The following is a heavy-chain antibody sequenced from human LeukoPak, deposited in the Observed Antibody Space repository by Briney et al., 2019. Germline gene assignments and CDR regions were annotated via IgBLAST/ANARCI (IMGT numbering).Heavy chain of an antibody. CDR2: IHHSGKS. D-gene: IGHD2-8*01. V-gene: IGHV4/OR15-8*02. J-gene: IGHJ2*01. CDR3: ARDSPAYCTNGNCYSWYFDL. CDR1: GGSISGSNW. Sequence: SETLSLTCAVSGGSISGSNWWNWVRQPPGKGLEWIGEIHHSGKSNYNPSLKSRVTLSIDKSTNQFSLKLSSVTAADTAMYYCARDSPAYCTNGNCYSWYFDLWGRGTLVTVSS.